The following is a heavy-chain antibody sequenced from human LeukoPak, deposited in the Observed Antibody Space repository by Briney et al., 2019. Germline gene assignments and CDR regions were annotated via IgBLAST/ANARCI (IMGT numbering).Heavy chain of an antibody. V-gene: IGHV3-48*03. CDR1: GFRFSSYE. CDR3: AGRLSPDYYIMEV. J-gene: IGHJ6*04. D-gene: IGHD3-10*01. Sequence: GGSLRLSCAASGFRFSSYEMNWVRQAPGKGLEWVSHISSSGSIIFYADSVKGRFTISRDNAKNSLYLQMNSLRAEDTSVYYCAGRLSPDYYIMEVGGKGPTVTVPP. CDR2: ISSSGSII.